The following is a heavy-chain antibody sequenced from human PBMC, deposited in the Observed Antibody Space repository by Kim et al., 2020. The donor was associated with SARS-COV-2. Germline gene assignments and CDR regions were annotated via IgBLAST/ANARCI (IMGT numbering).Heavy chain of an antibody. V-gene: IGHV3-33*01. Sequence: YSDSVEGRFTIARDNSKNPSDLQMNSLRAEDTAVYYCARGCDFWSEGYLDYWGQGTLVTVSS. J-gene: IGHJ4*02. D-gene: IGHD3-3*01. CDR3: ARGCDFWSEGYLDY.